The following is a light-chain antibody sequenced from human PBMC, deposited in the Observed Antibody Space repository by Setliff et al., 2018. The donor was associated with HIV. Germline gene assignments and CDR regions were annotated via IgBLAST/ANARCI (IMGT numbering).Light chain of an antibody. CDR2: QAT. CDR3: CSNTGSNTFV. CDR1: SNDVGRYDL. J-gene: IGLJ1*01. V-gene: IGLV2-23*01. Sequence: QSALTQPASVSGSPGQSITISCTGTSNDVGRYDLVSWYQQHPARAPKLIIYQATRRPSGVSNRFSGSKSGSVASLTISGLQAEDEADYYCCSNTGSNTFVFGTGTKVTVL.